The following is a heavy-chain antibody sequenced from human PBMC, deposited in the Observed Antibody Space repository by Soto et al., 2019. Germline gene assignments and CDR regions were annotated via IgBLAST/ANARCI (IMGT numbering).Heavy chain of an antibody. J-gene: IGHJ5*02. V-gene: IGHV4-59*01. D-gene: IGHD6-13*01. Sequence: PTETLSLTCTVSGGSISSYYWSWIRQPPGKGLEWIGYIYYSGSTNYNPSLKSRVTISVDTSKNQFSLKLSSVTAADTAVYYCARVGGYSSSWYPWFDPWGQGTLVTVSS. CDR3: ARVGGYSSSWYPWFDP. CDR1: GGSISSYY. CDR2: IYYSGST.